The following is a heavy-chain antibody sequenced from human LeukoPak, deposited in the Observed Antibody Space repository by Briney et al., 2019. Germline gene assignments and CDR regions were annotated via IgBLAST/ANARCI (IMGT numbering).Heavy chain of an antibody. V-gene: IGHV1-18*01. Sequence: ASVKLFCKSSGYPFTSYGISWVRQAPGQGLEWMRWISAYNGNTNYAQKFQGRVTMTRDMSTSTVYMELSSLRSEDTAMYYCARALPHRRLMDTTMEQHWFDPWGQGTLVTVSS. CDR1: GYPFTSYG. CDR2: ISAYNGNT. CDR3: ARALPHRRLMDTTMEQHWFDP. D-gene: IGHD5-18*01. J-gene: IGHJ5*02.